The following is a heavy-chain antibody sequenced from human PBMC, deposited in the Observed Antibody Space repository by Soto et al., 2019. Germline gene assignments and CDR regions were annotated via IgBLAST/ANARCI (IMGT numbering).Heavy chain of an antibody. CDR1: GYSFTSYW. Sequence: PGESLKISCKGSGYSFTSYWIGWVRQMPGKGLEWMGIIYPGDSDTRYSPSFQGQVTISADKSISTAYLQWSGLKASDTAMYYCARRVGGYSYGRGMDVWGQGTTVTVSS. J-gene: IGHJ6*02. CDR3: ARRVGGYSYGRGMDV. D-gene: IGHD5-18*01. CDR2: IYPGDSDT. V-gene: IGHV5-51*01.